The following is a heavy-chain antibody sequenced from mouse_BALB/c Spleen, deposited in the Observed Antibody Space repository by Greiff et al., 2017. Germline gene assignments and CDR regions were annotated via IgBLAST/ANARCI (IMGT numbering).Heavy chain of an antibody. CDR2: IWSGGST. CDR3: ARNFVYYYGSSYDYAMDY. Sequence: QVQLQQSGPGLVQPSQSLSITCTVSGFSLTSYGVHWVRQSPGKGLEWLGVIWSGGSTDYNAAFISRLSISKDNSKSQVFFKMNSLQANDTAIYYCARNFVYYYGSSYDYAMDYWGQGTSVTVSS. V-gene: IGHV2-2*02. CDR1: GFSLTSYG. D-gene: IGHD1-1*01. J-gene: IGHJ4*01.